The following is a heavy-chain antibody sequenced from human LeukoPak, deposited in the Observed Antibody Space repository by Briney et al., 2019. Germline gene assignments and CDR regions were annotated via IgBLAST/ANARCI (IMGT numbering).Heavy chain of an antibody. V-gene: IGHV4-59*01. D-gene: IGHD6-19*01. CDR2: IYYSGST. CDR3: AREAVAGTIDY. J-gene: IGHJ4*02. Sequence: SETLSLTCTVSGGSISSYYWSWIRQPPGKGLEWIGYIYYSGSTNYNPSLKSRVTISVDTSKNQFSLKLSSVTAADTAVYYCAREAVAGTIDYWGQGILVTVSS. CDR1: GGSISSYY.